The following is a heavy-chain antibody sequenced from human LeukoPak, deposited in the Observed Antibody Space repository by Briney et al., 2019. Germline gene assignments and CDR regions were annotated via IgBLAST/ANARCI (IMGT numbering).Heavy chain of an antibody. CDR3: ARGCFGELLFDH. CDR1: GFTFDDHG. Sequence: GGSLRLSCAASGFTFDDHGMSWVRQPPGKGLEWVPCISSSGSHIYTVDSVKGRFAISRDNAKNSLYLQMNSLRAEDTALYYCARGCFGELLFDHWGQGTLVTVPS. V-gene: IGHV3-20*04. D-gene: IGHD3-10*01. CDR2: ISSSGSHI. J-gene: IGHJ4*02.